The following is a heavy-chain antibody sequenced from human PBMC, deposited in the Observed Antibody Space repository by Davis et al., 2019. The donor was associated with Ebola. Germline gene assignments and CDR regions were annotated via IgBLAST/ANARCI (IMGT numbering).Heavy chain of an antibody. D-gene: IGHD3-3*01. CDR1: GFTFSSYS. Sequence: GGSLRLSCAASGFTFSSYSMNWVRQAPGKGLEWVANIKQGGNEKYYVDSVKGRFTISRDNAKNSLYLQMNSLRAEDTAVYYCARDVAYYDFWSGYYTTYYGMDVWGQGTTVTVSS. CDR3: ARDVAYYDFWSGYYTTYYGMDV. CDR2: IKQGGNEK. J-gene: IGHJ6*02. V-gene: IGHV3-7*01.